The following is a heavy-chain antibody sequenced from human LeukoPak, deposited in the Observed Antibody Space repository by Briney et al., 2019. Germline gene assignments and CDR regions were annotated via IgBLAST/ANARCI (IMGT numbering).Heavy chain of an antibody. J-gene: IGHJ4*02. D-gene: IGHD3-10*01. CDR2: IYYSGST. Sequence: PSETLSLTCTVSGGSISSYYWSWIRQPPGKGLEWIGYIYYSGSTNYNPSLKSRVTISVDTSKNQFSLKLSSVTAVDTAVYYCARAPVWTMVRGVVFDYWGQGTLVTVSS. CDR1: GGSISSYY. CDR3: ARAPVWTMVRGVVFDY. V-gene: IGHV4-59*01.